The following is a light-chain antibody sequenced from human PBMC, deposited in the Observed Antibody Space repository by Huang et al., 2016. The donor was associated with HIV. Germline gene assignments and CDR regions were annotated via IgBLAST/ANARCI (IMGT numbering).Light chain of an antibody. Sequence: DIQMTQSPSSLSAYVGDRVTITCRASQSISSYLTWYKQKTGTAPKVLIYAATSLQSGVPSMFSRSGARTDFTLTINNLQPEDSTTYYCQQTYITPLTFGQGTKLEIK. CDR2: AAT. V-gene: IGKV1-39*01. CDR3: QQTYITPLT. CDR1: QSISSY. J-gene: IGKJ2*01.